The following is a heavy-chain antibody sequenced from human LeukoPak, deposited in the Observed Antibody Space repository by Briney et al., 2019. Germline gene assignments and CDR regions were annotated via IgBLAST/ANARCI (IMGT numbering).Heavy chain of an antibody. CDR2: IKQDGSEK. D-gene: IGHD2-2*01. V-gene: IGHV3-7*01. J-gene: IGHJ6*02. CDR3: ARAPEVFVVVPPGEVYYYGMDV. Sequence: PGGSLRLSCAASGFTFSSYWMSWVRQAPGKGLEWVANIKQDGSEKYYVDSVKGRFTISRDNAKNSLYLQMNSLRAEDTAVYYCARAPEVFVVVPPGEVYYYGMDVWGQGTTVTVSS. CDR1: GFTFSSYW.